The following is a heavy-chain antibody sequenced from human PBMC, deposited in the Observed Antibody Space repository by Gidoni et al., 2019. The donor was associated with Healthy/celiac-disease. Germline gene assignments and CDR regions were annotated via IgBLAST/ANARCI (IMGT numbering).Heavy chain of an antibody. V-gene: IGHV4-39*01. Sequence: QLQLQESGPGLVKPSETLSLTCTVSGGSISSSSYYWGWIRQPPGKGLEWIGSIYYSGSTYYNPSLKSRVTISVDTAVYYCGSSPKYYDFWSGYPADAFDIWGQGTMVTVSS. CDR1: GGSISSSSYY. D-gene: IGHD3-3*01. CDR2: IYYSGST. J-gene: IGHJ3*02. CDR3: FDI.